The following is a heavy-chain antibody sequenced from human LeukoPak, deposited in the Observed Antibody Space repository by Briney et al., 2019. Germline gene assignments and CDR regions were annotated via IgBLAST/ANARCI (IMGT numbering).Heavy chain of an antibody. Sequence: SETLSLTCTVSGGSISSSSYYWGWIRQPPGKGLEWIGSIYYSGSTYYNPSLKSRVTISVDTSKNQFSLKLSSVTAADTAVYYCARDNGFITPHYYDSSGYYYWGQGTLVTVSS. CDR2: IYYSGST. D-gene: IGHD3-22*01. J-gene: IGHJ4*02. CDR3: ARDNGFITPHYYDSSGYYY. V-gene: IGHV4-39*07. CDR1: GGSISSSSYY.